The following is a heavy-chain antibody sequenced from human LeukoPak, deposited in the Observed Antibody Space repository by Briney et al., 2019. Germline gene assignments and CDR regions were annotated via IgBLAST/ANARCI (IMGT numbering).Heavy chain of an antibody. Sequence: SETLSLTCAVYGGSFRDYFWTWVRHTPGKGLEWIGEINHSGSTTYNPSLKSRVSISVDMSKKQFSLKLTSVTAADTALYYCVRGGPHRRGYSGLQTWGQGAQVTVSS. D-gene: IGHD5-12*01. CDR3: VRGGPHRRGYSGLQT. CDR1: GGSFRDYF. CDR2: INHSGST. V-gene: IGHV4-34*01. J-gene: IGHJ5*02.